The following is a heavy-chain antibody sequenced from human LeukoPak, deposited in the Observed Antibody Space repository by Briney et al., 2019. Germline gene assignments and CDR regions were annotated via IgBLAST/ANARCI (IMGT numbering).Heavy chain of an antibody. D-gene: IGHD6-13*01. Sequence: SETLSLTCAVSGGSISNYYWSWIRQPPGKGLEYIGYIYNGGAPNYNPSLKSRVTISGDTSKYQFSLRLTSVTAADTAVYYCARISAAAVEPWGKGTTVTISS. CDR3: ARISAAAVEP. V-gene: IGHV4-59*01. CDR1: GGSISNYY. J-gene: IGHJ6*04. CDR2: IYNGGAP.